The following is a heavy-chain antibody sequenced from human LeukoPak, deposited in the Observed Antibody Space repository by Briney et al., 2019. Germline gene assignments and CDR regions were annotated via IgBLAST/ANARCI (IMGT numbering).Heavy chain of an antibody. CDR3: ARLGRYSSSSA. CDR2: INHSGST. V-gene: IGHV4-34*01. CDR1: GGPFGGYY. Sequence: SETLSLTCAVYGGPFGGYYWSWIRQPPGKGLEWIGEINHSGSTNYNPSLKSRVTISVDTSKNQFSLKLSSVTAADTAVYYCARLGRYSSSSAWGQGTLVTVSS. D-gene: IGHD6-6*01. J-gene: IGHJ5*02.